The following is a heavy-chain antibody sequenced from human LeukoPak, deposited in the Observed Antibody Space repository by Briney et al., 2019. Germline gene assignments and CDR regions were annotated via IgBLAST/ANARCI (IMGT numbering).Heavy chain of an antibody. CDR2: ISYDGSNK. V-gene: IGHV3-30-3*01. J-gene: IGHJ5*02. CDR1: GFTFSSYA. CDR3: ARDPTFYGSGSLRGNWFDP. D-gene: IGHD3-10*01. Sequence: GGSLRLSCAASGFTFSSYAMLWVRQAPGKGLEWVAVISYDGSNKYYADSVKGRFTISRDNSKNTLYLQMNSLRAEDTAVYYCARDPTFYGSGSLRGNWFDPWGQGTLVTVSS.